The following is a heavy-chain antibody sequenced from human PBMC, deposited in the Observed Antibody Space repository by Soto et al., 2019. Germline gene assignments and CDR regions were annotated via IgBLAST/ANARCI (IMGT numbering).Heavy chain of an antibody. D-gene: IGHD5-18*01. CDR1: GYTFTTYD. Sequence: QVQLVQSGAEVKEPGASVKVSCKASGYTFTTYDINWVRQATGQGLEWMGWMNPNSGNTGYAQKFQGRVTMPRDTSVNTASMEPSSLTSEDTAVYFCARTLPRADMVDYWGQGTLVTVAT. CDR2: MNPNSGNT. CDR3: ARTLPRADMVDY. J-gene: IGHJ4*02. V-gene: IGHV1-8*01.